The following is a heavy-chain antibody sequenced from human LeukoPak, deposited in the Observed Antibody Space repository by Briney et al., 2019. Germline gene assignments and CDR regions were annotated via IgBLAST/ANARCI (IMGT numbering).Heavy chain of an antibody. J-gene: IGHJ4*02. V-gene: IGHV3-21*01. CDR1: GFTFSSYS. CDR3: ARDSANVVGAKSIFDY. CDR2: ISGSSSYI. Sequence: GGSLRLSCAASGFTFSSYSMNWVRQAPGKGLAWVSSISGSSSYIYYADSVKGRFTISRDNAKNSLHLQMSSLRAEDTAVYYCARDSANVVGAKSIFDYWGQGALVTVSS. D-gene: IGHD1-26*01.